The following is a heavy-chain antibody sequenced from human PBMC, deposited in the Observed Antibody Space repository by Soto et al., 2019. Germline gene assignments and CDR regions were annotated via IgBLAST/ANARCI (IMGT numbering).Heavy chain of an antibody. Sequence: SETLSLTCSVSRASVSSSNYYRGWVRQPPGKALEFIGYISYTGRTHYNPSLRHRVTMSIDASQNQFSLDLTSVTAADTAVYFCARDWTGGDQDLIYFDYWGPGTLVTVSS. V-gene: IGHV4-61*01. D-gene: IGHD7-27*01. CDR1: RASVSSSNYY. CDR3: ARDWTGGDQDLIYFDY. CDR2: ISYTGRT. J-gene: IGHJ4*02.